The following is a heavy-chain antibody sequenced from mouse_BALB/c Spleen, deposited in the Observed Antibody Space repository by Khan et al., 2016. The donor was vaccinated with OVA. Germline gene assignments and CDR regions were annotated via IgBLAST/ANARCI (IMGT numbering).Heavy chain of an antibody. CDR3: ARRNYFGYTFAY. D-gene: IGHD1-2*01. J-gene: IGHJ3*01. Sequence: QVQLQQSGAELARPGALVKLSCKASGYTFTDYYINWVKQRTGQGLEWIGEISPGSGDTYYNERFKGKATLTADKSSSTAYMQLSSLPSEASAVYFCARRNYFGYTFAYWGQGTLVTVSA. V-gene: IGHV1-77*01. CDR1: GYTFTDYY. CDR2: ISPGSGDT.